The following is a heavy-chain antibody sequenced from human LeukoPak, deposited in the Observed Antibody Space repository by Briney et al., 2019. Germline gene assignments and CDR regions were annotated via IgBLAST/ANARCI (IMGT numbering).Heavy chain of an antibody. CDR1: GGSISSYY. V-gene: IGHV4-4*07. D-gene: IGHD3-22*01. CDR3: ARDPYYYDSSGYYFGDAFDI. CDR2: IYTSGST. J-gene: IGHJ3*02. Sequence: SETLSLTCTVSGGSISSYYWNWIRQPAGKGLEWIGRIYTSGSTNYNPSLKSRVTMSVDTSKNQFSLKLSSVTAADTAVYYCARDPYYYDSSGYYFGDAFDIWGQGTMVTVSS.